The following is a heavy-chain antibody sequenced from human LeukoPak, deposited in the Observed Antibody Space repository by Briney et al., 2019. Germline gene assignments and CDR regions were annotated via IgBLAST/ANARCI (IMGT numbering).Heavy chain of an antibody. Sequence: GGSLRLSCAASGFTFSSYSMNWVRQAPGKGLEWVSYISSSSSTIYYGDSVNGRFTISRDNAKSSLYLQMNSLRAEDTAVYYCARDHHRRLYDSQARDTFDIWGQGTMVTVSS. J-gene: IGHJ3*02. CDR1: GFTFSSYS. V-gene: IGHV3-48*01. CDR3: ARDHHRRLYDSQARDTFDI. CDR2: ISSSSSTI. D-gene: IGHD3-22*01.